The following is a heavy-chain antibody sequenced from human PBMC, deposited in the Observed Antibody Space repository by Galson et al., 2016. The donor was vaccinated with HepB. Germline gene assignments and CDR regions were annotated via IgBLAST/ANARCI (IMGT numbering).Heavy chain of an antibody. Sequence: SVKVPCKASGYTFSRYHMHWVRQAPGQSLEWMGWINPGNGNAKYSQKFQGRVTITRDTTASTAYMEFSSLRSEDTAVYYCARNPNSHYYYYYYGLDVWGQGTTVTVSS. CDR3: ARNPNSHYYYYYYGLDV. V-gene: IGHV1-3*01. D-gene: IGHD4-23*01. CDR1: GYTFSRYH. CDR2: INPGNGNA. J-gene: IGHJ6*02.